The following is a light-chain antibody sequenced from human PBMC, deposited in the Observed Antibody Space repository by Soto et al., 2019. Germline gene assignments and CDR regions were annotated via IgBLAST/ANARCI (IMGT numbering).Light chain of an antibody. CDR2: GAP. CDR3: QQYNNWPGT. J-gene: IGKJ1*01. CDR1: QSVSTN. Sequence: EIVLTQSPCTLSSSPGERATLSCRASQSVSTNLAWYQHKPGQAPKLLISGAPTRATGLPARFSGSGSGTEFTLTISSLQSEDFAVYYCQQYNNWPGTFGQGTKVDI. V-gene: IGKV3-15*01.